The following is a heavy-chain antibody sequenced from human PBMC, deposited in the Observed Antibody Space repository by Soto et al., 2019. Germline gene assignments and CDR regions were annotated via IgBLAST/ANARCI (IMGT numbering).Heavy chain of an antibody. D-gene: IGHD3-3*01. V-gene: IGHV3-23*01. CDR1: GFTFSSYA. Sequence: EVQLLESGGGLVQPGGSLRLSCAASGFTFSSYAMSWVRQAPGKGLELVSAISGSGGSTYYADSVKGRFTISRDNSKNTLYLQMNSLRAEDTAVYYCAKDLAGLRFLEWSDYYYYGMDVWGQGTTVTVSS. J-gene: IGHJ6*02. CDR2: ISGSGGST. CDR3: AKDLAGLRFLEWSDYYYYGMDV.